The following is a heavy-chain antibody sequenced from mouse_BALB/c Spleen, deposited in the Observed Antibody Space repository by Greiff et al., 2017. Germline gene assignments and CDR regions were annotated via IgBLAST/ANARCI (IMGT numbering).Heavy chain of an antibody. V-gene: IGHV6-3*01. CDR3: TAPFYDGGAMDY. J-gene: IGHJ4*01. D-gene: IGHD2-3*01. CDR2: IRLKSDNYAT. CDR1: GFTFSSYW. Sequence: EVKVEESGGGLVQPGGSMKLSCVASGFTFSSYWMSWVRQSPEKGLEWVAEIRLKSDNYATHYAESVKGKFTISRDDSKSRLYLQMNSLRAEDTGIYYCTAPFYDGGAMDYWGQGTSVTVSS.